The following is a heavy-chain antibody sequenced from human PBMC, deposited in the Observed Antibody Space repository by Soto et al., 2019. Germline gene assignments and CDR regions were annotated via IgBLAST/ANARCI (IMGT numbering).Heavy chain of an antibody. CDR1: GYTFTLYP. J-gene: IGHJ5*02. V-gene: IGHV1-46*03. D-gene: IGHD3-3*01. CDR3: ASEKYYDFWSGSERWFDP. Sequence: ASAKACCKSSGYTFTLYPMHWGRKATGKGLEWMGIINPSGGSRSYAQKFQGRVTMTRDTSTSTVYMELSSLRSEDTAVYYCASEKYYDFWSGSERWFDPWGQGTLVTVSS. CDR2: INPSGGSR.